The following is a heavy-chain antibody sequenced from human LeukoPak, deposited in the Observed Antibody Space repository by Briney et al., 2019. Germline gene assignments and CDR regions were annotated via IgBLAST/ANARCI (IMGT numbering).Heavy chain of an antibody. V-gene: IGHV3-21*01. J-gene: IGHJ4*02. CDR3: ARAYGDYTSLDY. D-gene: IGHD4-17*01. Sequence: PGGSLRLSCAASGFTFSSYSMNWVRQAPGKGLEWVSSIISSSTYIYYADSVKGRFTISRDNAKNSLYLQMNSLGAEDTAVYYCARAYGDYTSLDYWGQGTLVTVSS. CDR1: GFTFSSYS. CDR2: IISSSTYI.